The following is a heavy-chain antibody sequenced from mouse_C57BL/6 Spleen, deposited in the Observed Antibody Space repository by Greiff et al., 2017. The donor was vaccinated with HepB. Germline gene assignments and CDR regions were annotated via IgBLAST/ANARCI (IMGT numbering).Heavy chain of an antibody. J-gene: IGHJ4*01. CDR1: GYTFTDYY. V-gene: IGHV1-26*01. D-gene: IGHD4-1*01. CDR3: AREGVTGTRAMDY. Sequence: VQLQQSGPELVKPGASVKISCKASGYTFTDYYMNWVKQSHGKSLEWIGDINPNNGGTSYNQKFKGKATLTVDKSSSTAYMELRSLTSEDSAVYYCAREGVTGTRAMDYWGQGTSVTVSS. CDR2: INPNNGGT.